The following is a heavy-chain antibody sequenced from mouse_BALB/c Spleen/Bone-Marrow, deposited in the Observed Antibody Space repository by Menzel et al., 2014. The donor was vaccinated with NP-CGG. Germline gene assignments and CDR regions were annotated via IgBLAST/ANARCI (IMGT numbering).Heavy chain of an antibody. J-gene: IGHJ3*01. CDR1: GYTFTSYY. CDR3: ARGGYDGAWFAY. D-gene: IGHD2-2*01. Sequence: QVQLQQPGPELVKPGPSVRISCKASGYTFTSYYIHWVKQRPGQGLEWIGWIYPGNVNTNYNEKFKGKAKLTADKSSRTAYMQLSSLTSEDSAVYFCARGGYDGAWFAYWGQGTLVTVSA. CDR2: IYPGNVNT. V-gene: IGHV1S56*01.